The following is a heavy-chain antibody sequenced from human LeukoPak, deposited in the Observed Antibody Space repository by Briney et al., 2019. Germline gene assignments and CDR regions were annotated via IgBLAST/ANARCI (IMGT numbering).Heavy chain of an antibody. J-gene: IGHJ4*02. CDR1: GYTLTELS. CDR3: ATISGYAHAFDY. D-gene: IGHD3-22*01. CDR2: FDPEDGET. Sequence: ASVKVSCEVSGYTLTELSMHWVRQAPGKGLEWMGGFDPEDGETIYAQKFQGRVTMTEDTSTDTAYMELSSLRSEDTAVYYCATISGYAHAFDYWGQGTLVTVSS. V-gene: IGHV1-24*01.